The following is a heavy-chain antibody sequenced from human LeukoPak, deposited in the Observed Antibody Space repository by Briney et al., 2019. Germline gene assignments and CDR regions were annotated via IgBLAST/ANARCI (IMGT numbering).Heavy chain of an antibody. CDR2: IYYTGSA. CDR3: VRSKSGTYGWFDP. J-gene: IGHJ5*02. V-gene: IGHV4-59*01. CDR1: GGSISNYF. D-gene: IGHD4-17*01. Sequence: PSETLSLTCTVSGGSISNYFLSWIRQPPGKGLEWIRYIYYTGSANYSPSLKSRVTISIDTSKTQFSLKVSSVTAADTAIYYCVRSKSGTYGWFDPWGQGTLVAVFS.